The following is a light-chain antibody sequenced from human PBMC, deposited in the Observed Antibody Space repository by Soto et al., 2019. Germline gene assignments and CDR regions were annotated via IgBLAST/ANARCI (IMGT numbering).Light chain of an antibody. CDR1: QSVLYSPNNENY. V-gene: IGKV4-1*01. Sequence: IVMTQSPDSLAGSRGERVIITCKSSQSVLYSPNNENYLAWYQQNPGQPPKLLVYWASTRESGVPDRLSGSLSGKDFTLTISRLEPEDFGVYDGQQCGNSLWTFGQGTRVEIK. J-gene: IGKJ1*01. CDR2: WAS. CDR3: QQCGNSLWT.